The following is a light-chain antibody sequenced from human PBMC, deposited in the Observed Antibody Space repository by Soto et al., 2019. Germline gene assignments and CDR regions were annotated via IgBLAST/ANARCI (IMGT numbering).Light chain of an antibody. V-gene: IGKV1-33*01. Sequence: IQMTQSPSTLSASLGARVTITCQASQAITKYLNWYQQKPGKAPKLLIFDASNLETGVPSRFSGSGSGTDFTFTISSLQPEDIATYYCQQYDNLPITFGQGTRLEIK. CDR3: QQYDNLPIT. CDR1: QAITKY. CDR2: DAS. J-gene: IGKJ5*01.